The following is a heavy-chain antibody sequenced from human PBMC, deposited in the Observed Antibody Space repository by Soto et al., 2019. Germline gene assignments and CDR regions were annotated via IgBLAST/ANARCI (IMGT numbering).Heavy chain of an antibody. J-gene: IGHJ4*02. V-gene: IGHV3-23*01. CDR1: GFTFSSYA. CDR2: ISGSGGST. Sequence: EVQLLESGGGLVQPGGSLRLSCAASGFTFSSYAMSWVRQAPGKGLEWVSAISGSGGSTYYADSVKGRFTISRDNSKNTLCLQMNSLRAEDTAVYYCAKGDDFWSGYTNWGQGTLVTVSS. D-gene: IGHD3-3*01. CDR3: AKGDDFWSGYTN.